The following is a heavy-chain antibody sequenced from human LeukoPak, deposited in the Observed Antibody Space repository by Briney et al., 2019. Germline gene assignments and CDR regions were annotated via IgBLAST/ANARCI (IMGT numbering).Heavy chain of an antibody. V-gene: IGHV3-66*01. Sequence: SGGSLRLSCAASEFTVSSNYMSWVRQAAGKGLEWVSVIYSGGSTYYADFVKGRFTISRDNSKNTLYLQMNSLRAEDTAVYYCASGGYYYDSSGYSDSYYFDYWGQGTLVTVSS. CDR1: EFTVSSNY. CDR3: ASGGYYYDSSGYSDSYYFDY. J-gene: IGHJ4*02. CDR2: IYSGGST. D-gene: IGHD3-22*01.